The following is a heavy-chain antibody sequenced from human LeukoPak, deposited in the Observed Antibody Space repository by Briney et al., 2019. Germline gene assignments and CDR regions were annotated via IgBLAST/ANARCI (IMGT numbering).Heavy chain of an antibody. D-gene: IGHD6-6*01. J-gene: IGHJ6*03. CDR1: GGTFSSYA. CDR2: IIPIFGTA. Sequence: ASVKVSCKASGGTFSSYAISWVRQAPGQGLEWMGGIIPIFGTANYAQKFQGRVTITTDESTSTAYMELSSLRSEDTAVYYCARGPPELSIAARPVYYYYMDVWGKGTTVTVSS. CDR3: ARGPPELSIAARPVYYYYMDV. V-gene: IGHV1-69*05.